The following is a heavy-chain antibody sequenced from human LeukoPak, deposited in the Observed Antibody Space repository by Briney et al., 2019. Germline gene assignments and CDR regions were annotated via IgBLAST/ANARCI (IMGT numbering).Heavy chain of an antibody. V-gene: IGHV3-21*01. CDR1: GFTFSDYD. CDR3: GRAFPPLRTSSAGDL. J-gene: IGHJ4*02. D-gene: IGHD3-16*01. Sequence: GGSLRLSCSASGFTFSDYDMNWVRQAPGKWLEWVSSISYLSSHVYYGDSVEGRFSISRDNAKNSLYLQMNSLGAEDTAIYYCGRAFPPLRTSSAGDLWGQGILVTVSS. CDR2: ISYLSSHV.